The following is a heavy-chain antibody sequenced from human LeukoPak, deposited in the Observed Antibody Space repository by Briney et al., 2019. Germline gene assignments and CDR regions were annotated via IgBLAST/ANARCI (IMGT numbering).Heavy chain of an antibody. J-gene: IGHJ3*02. Sequence: SETLSLTCTVSGGSISRYYWRWLGQAAGTGLEWIGRIYTSGSTNYNPSLKSRVTMSVDTSKNQFSLKLSSVTAADTAVYYCARGPHYYDSSGIDSFDIWGQGTMVTVSS. CDR3: ARGPHYYDSSGIDSFDI. CDR1: GGSISRYY. V-gene: IGHV4-4*07. D-gene: IGHD3-22*01. CDR2: IYTSGST.